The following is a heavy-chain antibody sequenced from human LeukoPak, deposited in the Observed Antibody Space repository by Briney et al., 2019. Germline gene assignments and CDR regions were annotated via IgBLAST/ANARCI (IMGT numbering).Heavy chain of an antibody. D-gene: IGHD4-17*01. J-gene: IGHJ4*02. CDR2: MHYSGST. CDR1: GGSISSTTYY. CDR3: TGDYGDYVIGH. Sequence: PSETLSLTCTVSGGSISSTTYYWGWIRQPPGKGLEWIGSMHYSGSTYYNPSLNSRVTISLGTSKNLFSLRLSSVTAADTAVYYCTGDYGDYVIGHWGQGTLVTVSS. V-gene: IGHV4-39*01.